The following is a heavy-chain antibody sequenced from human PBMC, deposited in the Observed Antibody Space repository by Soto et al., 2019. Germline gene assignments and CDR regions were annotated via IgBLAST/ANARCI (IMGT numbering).Heavy chain of an antibody. V-gene: IGHV4-4*02. D-gene: IGHD3-16*01. CDR2: IFHSGST. J-gene: IGHJ4*02. CDR1: GGSISSSNW. CDR3: ARRVMPFDF. Sequence: QVQLQESGPGLVKPSGTLSLTCTVSGGSISSSNWWSWVRQPPGKGLEWIGEIFHSGSTNYNPSLKRRVSMSVDKSKNQFSLNLSSVTAADAAVYYCARRVMPFDFWGQGTLVTVSS.